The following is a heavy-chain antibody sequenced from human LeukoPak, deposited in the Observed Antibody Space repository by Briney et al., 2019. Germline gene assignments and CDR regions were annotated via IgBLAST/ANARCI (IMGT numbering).Heavy chain of an antibody. D-gene: IGHD5-12*01. CDR2: IYYSGST. J-gene: IGHJ4*02. Sequence: SETLSLTCTVSGGSISSGDYYWSWIRQPPGKGLEWIGFIYYSGSTYYNPSLKSRVTISVDTSKNQFSLKLSSVTAADTAVYYCARVEIRGYSGYDPGYFDYWGQGTLVTVSS. V-gene: IGHV4-30-4*01. CDR1: GGSISSGDYY. CDR3: ARVEIRGYSGYDPGYFDY.